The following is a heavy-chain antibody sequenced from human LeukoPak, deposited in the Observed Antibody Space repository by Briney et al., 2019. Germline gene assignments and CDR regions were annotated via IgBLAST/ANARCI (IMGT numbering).Heavy chain of an antibody. Sequence: SETLSLTCTVSGGSMNNRDYYWRWIRQPPGKGLEWIGYIYYSGSTYYNPSLKSRVTISEDTPKNQFYLKLTPATAADTAVYYCARNWGAAGWDNYNGMDVWGQGTTVIVSS. V-gene: IGHV4-30-4*01. CDR2: IYYSGST. J-gene: IGHJ6*02. CDR1: GGSMNNRDYY. D-gene: IGHD7-27*01. CDR3: ARNWGAAGWDNYNGMDV.